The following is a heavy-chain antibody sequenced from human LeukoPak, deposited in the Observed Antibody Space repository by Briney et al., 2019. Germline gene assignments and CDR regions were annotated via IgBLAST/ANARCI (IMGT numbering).Heavy chain of an antibody. D-gene: IGHD2-2*01. CDR2: IIPIFGTA. J-gene: IGHJ6*03. CDR3: ARDPLVVPVTEASYYYMDV. V-gene: IGHV1-69*01. CDR1: GGTFSSYA. Sequence: SVKVSCKASGGTFSSYAVSWVRQAPGQGLEWMGGIIPIFGTANYAQKFQGRVTITADDSTSTAYLELSSLRSEDTAVYYCARDPLVVPVTEASYYYMDVWGKGTTVTVSS.